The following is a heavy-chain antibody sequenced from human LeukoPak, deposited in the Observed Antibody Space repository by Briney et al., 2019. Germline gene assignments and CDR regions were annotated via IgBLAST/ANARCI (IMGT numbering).Heavy chain of an antibody. V-gene: IGHV1-8*01. D-gene: IGHD3-16*01. J-gene: IGHJ3*02. CDR2: MNPNSGNT. CDR3: AIGALEGDPNAFDI. CDR1: GYTFTSYD. Sequence: GASVKVSCKASGYTFTSYDINWVRQATGQGLEWMGWMNPNSGNTGYAQKFQGRVTMTRSTSISTAYMGLSSLRSEDTAVYYCAIGALEGDPNAFDIWGQGTMVTVSS.